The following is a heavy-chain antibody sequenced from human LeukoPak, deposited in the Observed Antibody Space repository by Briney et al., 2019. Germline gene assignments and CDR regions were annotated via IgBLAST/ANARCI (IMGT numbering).Heavy chain of an antibody. CDR3: ARGLGSSLGFDY. D-gene: IGHD6-13*01. CDR2: INHSGST. Sequence: SETLSLTCAVYGGSFSGYYWGWIRQPPGKGLEWIGEINHSGSTNYNPSLKSRVTISVDTSKNQFSLKLSSVTAADTAVYYCARGLGSSLGFDYWGQGTLVTVSS. CDR1: GGSFSGYY. J-gene: IGHJ4*02. V-gene: IGHV4-34*01.